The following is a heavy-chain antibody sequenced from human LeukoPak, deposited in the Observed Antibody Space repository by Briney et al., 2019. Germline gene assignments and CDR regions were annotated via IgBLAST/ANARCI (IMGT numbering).Heavy chain of an antibody. D-gene: IGHD2-2*01. Sequence: KPSETLSLTCPVSGGSISSYYWSWIRQPPGKGLEWIGYIYYSGSTNYNPSLKSRVTISVDTSKNQFSLKLSSVTAADTAVYYCARVLFLGYCSSTSCYDGAFDIWGQGIMVTVSS. CDR3: ARVLFLGYCSSTSCYDGAFDI. CDR2: IYYSGST. CDR1: GGSISSYY. J-gene: IGHJ3*02. V-gene: IGHV4-59*01.